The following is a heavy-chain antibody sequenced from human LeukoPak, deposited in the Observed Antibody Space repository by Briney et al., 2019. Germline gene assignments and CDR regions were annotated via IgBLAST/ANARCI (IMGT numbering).Heavy chain of an antibody. CDR3: ARVRLRGWFDP. CDR1: GGSISGSNYY. J-gene: IGHJ5*02. Sequence: SETLSLTCTVSGGSISGSNYYWGWIRQAPGKGLEWIGSIYYSGSTYYNPSLKSRVTISVDTSKNQFSLKLSSVTAADTAVYYCARVRLRGWFDPWGQGTLVTVSS. CDR2: IYYSGST. D-gene: IGHD4-17*01. V-gene: IGHV4-39*07.